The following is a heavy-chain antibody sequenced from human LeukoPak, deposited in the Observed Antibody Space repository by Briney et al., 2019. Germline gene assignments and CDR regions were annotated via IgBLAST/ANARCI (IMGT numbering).Heavy chain of an antibody. CDR1: GFTFSSHA. Sequence: GGSLRLSCAASGFTFSSHAMSWVRQAPGKGLEWVSAISGSGGSTYYADSVKGRFTISRDNSKNTLYLQMNSLRAGDTAVCYCAKTVQQLVLDRFDYWGQGTLVTVSS. CDR3: AKTVQQLVLDRFDY. V-gene: IGHV3-23*01. CDR2: ISGSGGST. J-gene: IGHJ4*02. D-gene: IGHD6-13*01.